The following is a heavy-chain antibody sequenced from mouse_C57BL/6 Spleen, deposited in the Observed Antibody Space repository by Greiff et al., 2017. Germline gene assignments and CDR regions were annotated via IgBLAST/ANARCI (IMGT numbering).Heavy chain of an antibody. Sequence: EVKLVESGGGLVKPGGSLKLSCAASGFTFSDYGMHWVRQAPETGLEWVAYISSGSSTIYYADTVKGRLTISRDNAKNTLFLQMTSLRSEDTAMYYCARPYYGNYGFAYWGQGTLVTVSA. CDR3: ARPYYGNYGFAY. CDR2: ISSGSSTI. V-gene: IGHV5-17*01. J-gene: IGHJ3*01. D-gene: IGHD2-10*01. CDR1: GFTFSDYG.